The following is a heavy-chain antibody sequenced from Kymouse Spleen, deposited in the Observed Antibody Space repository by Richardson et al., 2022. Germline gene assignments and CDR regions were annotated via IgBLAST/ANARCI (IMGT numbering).Heavy chain of an antibody. CDR3: AKDLGYCTNGVCYKVTMVRGVIDYYGMDV. Sequence: EVQLVESGGGLVQPGGSLRLSCAASGFTFSSYAMSWVRQAPGKGLEWVSAISGSGGSTYYADSVKGRFTISRDNSKNTLYLQMNSLRAEDTAVYYCAKDLGYCTNGVCYKVTMVRGVIDYYGMDVWGQGTTVTVSS. D-gene: IGHD2-8*01. V-gene: IGHV3-23*04. CDR1: GFTFSSYA. CDR2: ISGSGGST. J-gene: IGHJ6*02.